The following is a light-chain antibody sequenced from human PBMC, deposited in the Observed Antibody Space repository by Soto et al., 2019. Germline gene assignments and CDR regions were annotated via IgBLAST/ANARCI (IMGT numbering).Light chain of an antibody. CDR1: QSLLQSNGYNY. J-gene: IGKJ1*01. CDR2: FGS. CDR3: MQAQQTPPT. V-gene: IGKV2-28*01. Sequence: DIVMTQSPLSLPVTPGEPASISCNSSQSLLQSNGYNYLDWYLQKPGQSPQLLIYFGSYRASGVPDRFSVSGSGTDFTLKIRRVEAEDVAIYYCMQAQQTPPTFGQGTKVEIK.